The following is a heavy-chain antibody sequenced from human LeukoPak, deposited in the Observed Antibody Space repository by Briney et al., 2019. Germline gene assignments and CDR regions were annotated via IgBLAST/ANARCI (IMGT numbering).Heavy chain of an antibody. J-gene: IGHJ3*02. CDR3: AKSNGYGLVDI. V-gene: IGHV4-39*07. CDR2: MYYSSGNT. Sequence: SETLSLTCTVSGGSISSSTYYWGWIRQPPGKGLEWIGSMYYSSGNTYYNPSLKSRVTISLDTSRNQFSLKLNSVTAADTAVYYCAKSNGYGLVDIWGQGTMVTVSS. D-gene: IGHD3-10*01. CDR1: GGSISSSTYY.